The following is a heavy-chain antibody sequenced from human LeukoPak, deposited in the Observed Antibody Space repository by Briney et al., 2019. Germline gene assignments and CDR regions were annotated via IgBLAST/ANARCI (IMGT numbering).Heavy chain of an antibody. Sequence: PSETLSLTCTVSGGSISSYYWSWIRQPPGKGLEWIGYIYSSGSTNYNPSLKSRVSISADTSKNEFSLKLRSVTAADTAVYFCARVDTSLVPDAFDIWGQGSMVTVSS. CDR1: GGSISSYY. CDR2: IYSSGST. J-gene: IGHJ3*02. CDR3: ARVDTSLVPDAFDI. D-gene: IGHD5-18*01. V-gene: IGHV4-59*01.